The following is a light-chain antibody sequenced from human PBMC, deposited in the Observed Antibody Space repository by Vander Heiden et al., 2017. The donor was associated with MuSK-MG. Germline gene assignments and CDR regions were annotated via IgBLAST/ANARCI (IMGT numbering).Light chain of an antibody. Sequence: QSVLTQPPSVSAAPGQQVTISCSGSSSNIGNNYVSWYQQLPGTAPKLLIYYNNKRPSGIPDRFSGSKSGTSATLGITGLQTGDEADYYCGTWDSSLSAVVFGGGTKLTVL. V-gene: IGLV1-51*01. CDR1: SSNIGNNY. CDR3: GTWDSSLSAVV. J-gene: IGLJ2*01. CDR2: YNN.